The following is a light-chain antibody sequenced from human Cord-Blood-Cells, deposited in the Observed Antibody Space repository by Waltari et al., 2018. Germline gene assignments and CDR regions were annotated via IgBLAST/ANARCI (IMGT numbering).Light chain of an antibody. V-gene: IGKV1-9*01. CDR2: AAS. Sequence: DIQLTQSPSFLSASLGDRVTITCRASQGISSYLAWYQQKPGKAPKLLLYAASTLQSGVPSRFSGSGSGTEFTLTISSLQPEDFATYYCQQLNSYPFGPGTKVDIK. J-gene: IGKJ3*01. CDR3: QQLNSYP. CDR1: QGISSY.